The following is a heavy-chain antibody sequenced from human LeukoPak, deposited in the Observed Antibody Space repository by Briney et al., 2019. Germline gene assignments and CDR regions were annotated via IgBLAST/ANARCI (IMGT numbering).Heavy chain of an antibody. CDR1: GFTFSSYG. Sequence: GGSLRLSCAASGFTFSSYGMHWVRQAPGKGLEWVAFIRYDGSNKYYADSVKGRFTISRDNSKNTLYLQMNSLRAEDTAVYYCAKDGGYCSGGSCPEIDYWGQGTLVTVSP. CDR2: IRYDGSNK. J-gene: IGHJ4*02. D-gene: IGHD2-15*01. CDR3: AKDGGYCSGGSCPEIDY. V-gene: IGHV3-30*02.